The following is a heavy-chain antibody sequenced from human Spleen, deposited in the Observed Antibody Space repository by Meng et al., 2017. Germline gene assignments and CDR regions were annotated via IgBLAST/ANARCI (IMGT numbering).Heavy chain of an antibody. Sequence: QLQLQESGPGPVQPSATLYLPCSVSGGSISCYGYYWAWIRQYPGKGLEWIGSIYYSEGASYNPSLKSRVIISADTSKNQFSLKVSSVTAADTAVYYCARAVGQLVTRFDFWGQGTLVTVSS. J-gene: IGHJ4*02. V-gene: IGHV4-39*07. D-gene: IGHD6-6*01. CDR3: ARAVGQLVTRFDF. CDR1: GGSISCYGYY. CDR2: IYYSEGA.